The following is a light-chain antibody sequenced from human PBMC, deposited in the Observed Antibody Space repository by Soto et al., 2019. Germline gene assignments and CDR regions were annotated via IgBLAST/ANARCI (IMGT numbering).Light chain of an antibody. V-gene: IGLV2-14*01. CDR2: EVS. CDR1: SSDVGGHNY. J-gene: IGLJ1*01. Sequence: QSVLTQPASVSGSPGQSITISCTGTSSDVGGHNYVSWYQHHPGKAPKLMIYEVSNRPSGVSNRFSGSKSGNTASLTISGLQAEDEADYYCNSYTSSTTLYVFGTGTKLTVL. CDR3: NSYTSSTTLYV.